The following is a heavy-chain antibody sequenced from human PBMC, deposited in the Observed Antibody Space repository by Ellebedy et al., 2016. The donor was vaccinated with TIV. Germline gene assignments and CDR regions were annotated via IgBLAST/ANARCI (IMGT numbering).Heavy chain of an antibody. CDR1: GYTFTTYY. CDR2: INPSGGST. J-gene: IGHJ4*02. D-gene: IGHD2-2*01. V-gene: IGHV1-46*01. Sequence: AASVKVSCKASGYTFTTYYVHWVRQAPGQGLEWMGVINPSGGSTGYAQKFQGRVTVTRDTSTSIVYMELSRLKSDDTAVYYCARAIVSSLPAAIRNWGQGTLVTVSS. CDR3: ARAIVSSLPAAIRN.